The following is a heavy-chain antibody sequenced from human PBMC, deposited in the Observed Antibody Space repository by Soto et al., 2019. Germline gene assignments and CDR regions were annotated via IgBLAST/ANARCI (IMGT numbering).Heavy chain of an antibody. Sequence: SETLSLTCAVSGGSISSGGSSWSWIRQPPGKGLEWIGYIFHSGSAYYNPSLKSRVTISVDRSKNQFSLKLSSVTAADTALYYCARVQGWNYGFDYWGQGTLVTVSS. V-gene: IGHV4-30-2*01. CDR3: ARVQGWNYGFDY. J-gene: IGHJ4*02. CDR2: IFHSGSA. D-gene: IGHD1-7*01. CDR1: GGSISSGGSS.